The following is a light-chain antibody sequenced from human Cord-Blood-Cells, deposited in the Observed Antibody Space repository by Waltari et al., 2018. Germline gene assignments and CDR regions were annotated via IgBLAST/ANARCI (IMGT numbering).Light chain of an antibody. CDR1: QSISSW. Sequence: DIQMTQSTSTLSASVGDRVTITCRASQSISSWLAWYQQKPGKAPKLLIYDASSLESGVPSRFSGSGSGTEFTLTISSLQPDDSATYYCQQYNSYSTFGQGTKVEIK. CDR2: DAS. J-gene: IGKJ1*01. V-gene: IGKV1-5*01. CDR3: QQYNSYST.